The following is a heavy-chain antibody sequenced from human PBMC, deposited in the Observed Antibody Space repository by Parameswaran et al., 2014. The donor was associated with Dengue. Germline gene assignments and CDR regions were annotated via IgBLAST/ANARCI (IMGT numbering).Heavy chain of an antibody. Sequence: WVRQAPGQRLEWMAWINPGNGDTKYSQKFQGRVTITRDTSASTAYMELSSLTSEDTAVYYCAREWGWCTTASCPGLFGPWGRGTLVTVSS. CDR3: AREWGWCTTASCPGLFGP. J-gene: IGHJ5*02. V-gene: IGHV1-3*01. CDR2: INPGNGDT. D-gene: IGHD2-2*01.